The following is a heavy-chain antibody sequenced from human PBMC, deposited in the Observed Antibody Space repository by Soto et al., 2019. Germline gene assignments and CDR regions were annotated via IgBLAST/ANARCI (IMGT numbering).Heavy chain of an antibody. CDR1: GFTFSSYA. J-gene: IGHJ4*02. D-gene: IGHD6-6*01. V-gene: IGHV3-30-3*01. CDR3: ARAYSSSSDY. Sequence: QVQLVESGGGVVQPGRSLRLSCAASGFTFSSYAMHWVRQAPGKGLEWVAVISYDGSNKYYADSVKGRFTISRDSSKNTLYLQMNSLRAEDTAVYYCARAYSSSSDYWGQGTLVTVSS. CDR2: ISYDGSNK.